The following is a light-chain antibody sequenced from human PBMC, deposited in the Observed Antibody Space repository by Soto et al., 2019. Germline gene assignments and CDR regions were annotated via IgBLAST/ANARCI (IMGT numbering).Light chain of an antibody. V-gene: IGKV3-20*01. CDR3: QQYVISVT. CDR1: QSVSRSY. J-gene: IGKJ5*01. CDR2: GAS. Sequence: IVLTQSPCTLSLSPGERATLACMASQSVSRSYLAWYQQKPGQTPRLLIYGASSRATGIPESLSGSGSGTDFTLTISRMEPQDYAMYYCQQYVISVTFGHGTRLEIK.